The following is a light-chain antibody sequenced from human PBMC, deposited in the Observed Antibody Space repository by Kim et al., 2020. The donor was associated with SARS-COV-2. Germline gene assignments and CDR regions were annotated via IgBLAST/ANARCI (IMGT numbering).Light chain of an antibody. CDR1: QDSTNY. V-gene: IGKV1-33*01. CDR3: HQYDDLI. CDR2: DAS. J-gene: IGKJ4*01. Sequence: LSTTRGNRITITCQASQDSTNYLKWYQHRPGKAPKLLIYDASKLETAVPSRFSGSGSWTHFTFTFGSMQPEDIATYYCHQYDDLIFGGGTKVDIK.